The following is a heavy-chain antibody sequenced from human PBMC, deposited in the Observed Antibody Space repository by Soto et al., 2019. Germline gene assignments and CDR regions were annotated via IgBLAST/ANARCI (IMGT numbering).Heavy chain of an antibody. Sequence: QVQLVQSGAEVKKPGASGKVSCKASGYTFTSYGISWVRQAPGQGLEWMGWISAYNCNTNYAQKLQGRVTMTTDTSTSTAYMEQRSLRSDDAAVDYCALGGGSTSWTDAFDIWGQGTMVTVSS. V-gene: IGHV1-18*01. CDR3: ALGGGSTSWTDAFDI. CDR1: GYTFTSYG. D-gene: IGHD2-2*01. CDR2: ISAYNCNT. J-gene: IGHJ3*02.